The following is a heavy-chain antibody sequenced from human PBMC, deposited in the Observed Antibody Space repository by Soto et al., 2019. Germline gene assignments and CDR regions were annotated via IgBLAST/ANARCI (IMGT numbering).Heavy chain of an antibody. J-gene: IGHJ5*02. Sequence: GASVKVSCKASGGTFSSYAISFVRQAPGQGLEWMGGIIPIFGTANYAQKFQGRVTITADESTSTAYMELSSLRSEDTAVYYCASSSSGSFWFDPWGQGTLVTVSS. CDR2: IIPIFGTA. V-gene: IGHV1-69*13. CDR3: ASSSSGSFWFDP. CDR1: GGTFSSYA. D-gene: IGHD6-6*01.